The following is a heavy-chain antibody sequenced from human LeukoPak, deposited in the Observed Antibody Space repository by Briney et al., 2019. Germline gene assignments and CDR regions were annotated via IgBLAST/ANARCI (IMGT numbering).Heavy chain of an antibody. Sequence: ASVKVSCKASGYTFTSYGISWVRQAPGQGLEWMGWINPHSGGTNYAQKFQGRVTMTRDTSISTAYMDLSSLISNDTAVYYCARLYGGNSLGQMDYWGQGTLVTVSS. J-gene: IGHJ4*02. V-gene: IGHV1-2*02. CDR3: ARLYGGNSLGQMDY. D-gene: IGHD4-23*01. CDR1: GYTFTSYG. CDR2: INPHSGGT.